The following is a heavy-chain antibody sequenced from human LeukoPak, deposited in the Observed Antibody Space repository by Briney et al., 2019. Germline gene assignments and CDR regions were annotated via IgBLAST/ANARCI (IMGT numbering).Heavy chain of an antibody. V-gene: IGHV3-33*01. Sequence: GGSLRLSCAASGFIFSNYGMHWVRQARGTGLEWVAGRWYDGYNKFYADSAKGRCTISRDNSKNTLYLQMSSLRAEDTALYYCARVSHYGSGYYYTLAYWGQGTLVTVSS. D-gene: IGHD3-10*01. J-gene: IGHJ4*02. CDR3: ARVSHYGSGYYYTLAY. CDR2: RWYDGYNK. CDR1: GFIFSNYG.